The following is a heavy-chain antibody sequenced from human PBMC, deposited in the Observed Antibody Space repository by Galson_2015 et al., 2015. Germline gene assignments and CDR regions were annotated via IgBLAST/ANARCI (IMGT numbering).Heavy chain of an antibody. V-gene: IGHV3-15*01. J-gene: IGHJ4*02. CDR2: IKSKSEGGTT. D-gene: IGHD3-10*01. Sequence: SLRLSCAGSGFTFSNAWMNWVRQAPGKGLEWVGRIKSKSEGGTTDYTAPVKGRFTISRDDSKATVYLQMNSLKIEDTAVYFCATGDLFRGVGFAYWGQATLATVSS. CDR3: ATGDLFRGVGFAY. CDR1: GFTFSNAW.